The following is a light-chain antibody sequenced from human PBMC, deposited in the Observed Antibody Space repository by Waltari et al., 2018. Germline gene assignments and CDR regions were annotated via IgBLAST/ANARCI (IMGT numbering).Light chain of an antibody. J-gene: IGKJ2*01. Sequence: EIVLTQSPATLSLSPGDRVTLSCRASRTLTSTYLAWYQLRPGQAPRLLIYTASKRATGIPDRFSGSGSGTDFTLTISRLEPGDFAVYYCQQYDTSPYTFGQGTTLEIK. CDR3: QQYDTSPYT. CDR2: TAS. CDR1: RTLTSTY. V-gene: IGKV3-20*01.